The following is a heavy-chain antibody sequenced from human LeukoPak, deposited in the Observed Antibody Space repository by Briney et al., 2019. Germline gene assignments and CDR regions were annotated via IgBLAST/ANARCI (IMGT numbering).Heavy chain of an antibody. Sequence: PAGSLRLSCAASGFTFNDYYMSWIRQAPGKGLEWVSFISSITGYTNYADSVKGRFTISRDNAKNSLYLQRNSLRAEDTAVYYCARWRTTVYGMDVWGQGTTVTVSS. CDR3: ARWRTTVYGMDV. CDR2: ISSITGYT. V-gene: IGHV3-11*03. CDR1: GFTFNDYY. D-gene: IGHD4-11*01. J-gene: IGHJ6*02.